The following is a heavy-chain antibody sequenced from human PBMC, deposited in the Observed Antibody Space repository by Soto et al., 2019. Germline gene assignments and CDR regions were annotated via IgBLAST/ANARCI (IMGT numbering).Heavy chain of an antibody. CDR3: ARGRGYGDYDYWYFDL. J-gene: IGHJ2*01. D-gene: IGHD4-17*01. CDR2: IYHSGST. Sequence: SETLSLTCAVSGGSISSGGYSWGWIRQPPGEGREWIGYIYHSGSTYYNPTLKSRVTISVDRSKNQCSLKLSSVTAADTAVYYCARGRGYGDYDYWYFDLWGRGTLVTVS. CDR1: GGSISSGGYS. V-gene: IGHV4-30-2*01.